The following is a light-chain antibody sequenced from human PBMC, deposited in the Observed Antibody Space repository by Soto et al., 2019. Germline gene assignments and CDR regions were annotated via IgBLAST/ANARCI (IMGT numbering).Light chain of an antibody. CDR3: QQYGSSPPIT. Sequence: IVFASAPATPSLSPGERATLSCRASPSVTNYLAWYQQKPGQAPRLLIYGASSRATGIPDRFSGSGSGTDFTLTISRLEPEDFAVYYCQQYGSSPPITFGQGTRLEIK. CDR2: GAS. CDR1: PSVTNY. J-gene: IGKJ5*01. V-gene: IGKV3-20*01.